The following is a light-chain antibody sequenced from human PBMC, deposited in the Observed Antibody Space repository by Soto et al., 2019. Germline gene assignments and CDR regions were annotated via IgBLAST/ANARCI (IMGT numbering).Light chain of an antibody. J-gene: IGKJ1*01. CDR2: DAS. V-gene: IGKV3D-15*01. Sequence: EIVMTQSPATLSVSPGERVSLSCRASQSVNSKLAWYQQKPGQAPRLLIYDASYRATGIPARFSGSGSGTDFTLTISSLQPEDIATYFCQQSYSAPWTFGQGTKVDIK. CDR3: QQSYSAPWT. CDR1: QSVNSK.